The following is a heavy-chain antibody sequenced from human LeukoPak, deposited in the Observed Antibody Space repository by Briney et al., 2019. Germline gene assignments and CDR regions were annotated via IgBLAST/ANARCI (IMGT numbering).Heavy chain of an antibody. V-gene: IGHV3-7*01. J-gene: IGHJ4*02. CDR3: ARWGHVAAAGTGLDY. CDR1: GFTFSSYW. D-gene: IGHD6-13*01. CDR2: IKQDGREK. Sequence: GGSLRLSCAASGFTFSSYWMSWVRQAPGKGREGVANIKQDGREKYYVDCVRGRFTISRDNAKNSLYLQMNSLRAEDTAVYYCARWGHVAAAGTGLDYWGQGTLVTVSS.